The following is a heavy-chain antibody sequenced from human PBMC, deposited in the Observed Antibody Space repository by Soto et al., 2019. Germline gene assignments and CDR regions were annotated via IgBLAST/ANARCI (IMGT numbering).Heavy chain of an antibody. CDR3: ARGGSITIFGVVDVGMDV. Sequence: ASVKVSCKASGYTFTSYGISWVRQAPGQGLERMGWISAYNGNTNYAQKLQGRVTMTTDTSTSTAYMELRSLRSDDTAVYYCARGGSITIFGVVDVGMDVWGQGTTVTVSS. V-gene: IGHV1-18*01. J-gene: IGHJ6*02. CDR2: ISAYNGNT. CDR1: GYTFTSYG. D-gene: IGHD3-3*01.